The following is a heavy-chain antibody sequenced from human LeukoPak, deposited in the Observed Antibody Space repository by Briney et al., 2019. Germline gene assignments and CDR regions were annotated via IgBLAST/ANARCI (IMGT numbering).Heavy chain of an antibody. J-gene: IGHJ5*02. D-gene: IGHD1-7*01. CDR3: ATGELET. CDR1: GYTFTSYG. Sequence: PQASVKVSCKASGYTFTSYGISWVRQAPGKGLEWMGGFDPEDGETIYAQKFQGRVTMTEDTSTDTAYMELSSLRSEDTAVYYCATGELETWGQGTLVTVSS. V-gene: IGHV1-24*01. CDR2: FDPEDGET.